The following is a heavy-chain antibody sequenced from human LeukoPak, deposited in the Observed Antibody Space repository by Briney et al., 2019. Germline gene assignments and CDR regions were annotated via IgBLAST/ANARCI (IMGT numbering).Heavy chain of an antibody. Sequence: GASVKVSCKASGYTFTSYGISWVRQAPGQGLEWLRWISAYNGNTNYAQKLQGRVTMTTDPSTSRVFKELRSLRSDDTGVYYCARVETIFGVVISYYFDYWGQGTLVTVSS. CDR2: ISAYNGNT. D-gene: IGHD3-3*01. CDR3: ARVETIFGVVISYYFDY. J-gene: IGHJ4*02. CDR1: GYTFTSYG. V-gene: IGHV1-18*01.